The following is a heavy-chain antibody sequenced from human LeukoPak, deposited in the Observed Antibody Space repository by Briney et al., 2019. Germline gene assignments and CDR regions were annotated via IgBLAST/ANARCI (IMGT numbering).Heavy chain of an antibody. CDR3: ARDLYSSGWYYYGMDV. Sequence: TGGSLRLSCAASGFICRSYAMSWVRQAPGKGLEWVSSLSAGGGGAYYADSVKGRFTISRDNAKNTLYLQMNSLRAEDTAVYYCARDLYSSGWYYYGMDVWGQGTTVTVSS. D-gene: IGHD6-19*01. J-gene: IGHJ6*02. V-gene: IGHV3-23*01. CDR1: GFICRSYA. CDR2: LSAGGGGA.